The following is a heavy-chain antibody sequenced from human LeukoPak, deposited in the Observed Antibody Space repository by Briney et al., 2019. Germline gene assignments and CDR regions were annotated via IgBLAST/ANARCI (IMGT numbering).Heavy chain of an antibody. CDR3: ARFRATTEPHFDY. CDR2: INPNSGGT. V-gene: IGHV1-2*02. J-gene: IGHJ4*02. D-gene: IGHD1-26*01. Sequence: ASVKVSCKASGYTFTGYYMHWVRQAPGQRLEWMGWINPNSGGTIYAQKFQARVTMTRDTSISTAYMELSSLTSDDTAVYYCARFRATTEPHFDYWGQGTLVTVSS. CDR1: GYTFTGYY.